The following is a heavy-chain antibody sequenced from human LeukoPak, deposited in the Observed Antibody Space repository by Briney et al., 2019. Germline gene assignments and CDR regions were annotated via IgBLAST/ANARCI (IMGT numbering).Heavy chain of an antibody. CDR1: GGSISSYY. J-gene: IGHJ3*02. V-gene: IGHV4-4*07. CDR2: IYTSGST. CDR3: ARQDSSGYYRLLGAFDI. D-gene: IGHD3-22*01. Sequence: SETLSLTCTVSGGSISSYYWSWIRQPAGKGLEWIGRIYTSGSTNYNPSLKSRVAMSVDTSKNQFSLKLSSVTAADTAVYYCARQDSSGYYRLLGAFDIWGQGTMVTVSS.